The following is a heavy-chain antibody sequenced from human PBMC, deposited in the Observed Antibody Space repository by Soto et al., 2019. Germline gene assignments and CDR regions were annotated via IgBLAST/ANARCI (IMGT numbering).Heavy chain of an antibody. CDR3: AKDRYGDYGGIDY. CDR2: ITGSGGRT. D-gene: IGHD4-17*01. CDR1: GFTFSTYA. Sequence: VQLLESGGGLVQPGGSLRLSCAASGFTFSTYAMIWVRQAPGKGLEWVSVITGSGGRTYYADSVKGRFTISGDTSKKTLFLQMNSLRAEDTAVYYCAKDRYGDYGGIDYWGQGTMVTVSS. V-gene: IGHV3-23*01. J-gene: IGHJ4*02.